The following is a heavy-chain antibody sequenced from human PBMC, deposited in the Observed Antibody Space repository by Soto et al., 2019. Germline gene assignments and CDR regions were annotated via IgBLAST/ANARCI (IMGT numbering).Heavy chain of an antibody. CDR2: IYYSGST. J-gene: IGHJ4*02. CDR3: ARQAPYDFWSDYYNFSYFDY. Sequence: PSETLSLTCTVSGGSLSSSTYYWSWIRQPPGKGLEWIGYIYYSGSTNYNPSLKSRVTISVDTSKNQFSLKLSSVTAADTAVYYCARQAPYDFWSDYYNFSYFDYWGQGTLVTVSS. CDR1: GGSLSSSTYY. D-gene: IGHD3-3*01. V-gene: IGHV4-61*01.